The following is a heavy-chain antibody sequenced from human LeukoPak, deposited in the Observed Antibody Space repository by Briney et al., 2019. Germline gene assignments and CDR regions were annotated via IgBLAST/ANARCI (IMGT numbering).Heavy chain of an antibody. CDR2: IYYSGST. V-gene: IGHV4-59*01. CDR3: ASRFMGAACFDY. Sequence: SETLSLTCTVSGGSISSSYWSWSRQPPGKGLEWIGYIYYSGSTNYNPSLKSRVTISVDTSKNQFSLKLSSVTAADTAVYYCASRFMGAACFDYWGQGTLVTVSS. CDR1: GGSISSSY. D-gene: IGHD2-15*01. J-gene: IGHJ4*02.